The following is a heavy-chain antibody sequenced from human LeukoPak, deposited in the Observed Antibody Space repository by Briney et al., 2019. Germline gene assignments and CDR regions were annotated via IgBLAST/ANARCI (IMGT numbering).Heavy chain of an antibody. CDR1: GGSISTYH. CDR2: IYYSGDT. J-gene: IGHJ6*03. Sequence: PSETLSLTCTVSGGSISTYHWSWIRQSPGKGLEWIGYIYYSGDTNQNPSLNSRATISVDTSKNQFSLKLNSVTAADTAVYYCAREPRYCSRTTSCYHANYFYYMDVWGKGTTVTVSS. D-gene: IGHD2-2*01. CDR3: AREPRYCSRTTSCYHANYFYYMDV. V-gene: IGHV4-59*01.